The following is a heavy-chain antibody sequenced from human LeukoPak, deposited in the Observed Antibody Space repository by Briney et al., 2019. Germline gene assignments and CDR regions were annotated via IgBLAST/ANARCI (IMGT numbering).Heavy chain of an antibody. CDR3: ARAPARWLPKTVGGGYFDY. CDR2: INHSGST. Sequence: SETLSLTCAVYGGSFSGYYWSWIRQPPGKGLEWIGEINHSGSTNYNPSLKSRVTISVDTSKNQFSLKLSSVTAADTAVYYCARAPARWLPKTVGGGYFDYWGQGTLVTVSS. V-gene: IGHV4-34*01. D-gene: IGHD5-24*01. CDR1: GGSFSGYY. J-gene: IGHJ4*02.